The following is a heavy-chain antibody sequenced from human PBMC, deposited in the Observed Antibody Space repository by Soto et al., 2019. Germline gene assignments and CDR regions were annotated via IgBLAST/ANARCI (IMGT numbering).Heavy chain of an antibody. CDR3: ARHDVIDPLQNGIGV. CDR1: GGSITGYY. V-gene: IGHV4-59*01. J-gene: IGHJ6*04. Sequence: SETLSLTCTVSGGSITGYYWSWIRQPPGRGLEWIGYIFYAGNTLYTPSLNSRVTISLDTSKNPFSLKLNSVTAADTAVYYCARHDVIDPLQNGIGVWGKGTPVTVSS. CDR2: IFYAGNT. D-gene: IGHD3-3*01.